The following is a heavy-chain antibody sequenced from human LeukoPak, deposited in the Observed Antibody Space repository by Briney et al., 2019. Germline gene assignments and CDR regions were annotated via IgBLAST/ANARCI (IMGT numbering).Heavy chain of an antibody. D-gene: IGHD2-15*01. V-gene: IGHV3-33*01. Sequence: GGSLRLSCAASGFTFSSYGMHWVRQAPGKGLEWVAVIWYDGSNKYYADSVKGRFTISRDNSKNTLYLQMNSLRAEDTAVYYCARDVARPHLKRGPGGYYYGMDVWGQGTTVTVSS. J-gene: IGHJ6*02. CDR2: IWYDGSNK. CDR1: GFTFSSYG. CDR3: ARDVARPHLKRGPGGYYYGMDV.